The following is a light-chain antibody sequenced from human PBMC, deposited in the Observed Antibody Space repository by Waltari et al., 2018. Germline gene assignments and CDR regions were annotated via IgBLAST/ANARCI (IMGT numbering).Light chain of an antibody. Sequence: EIVMTQSPATLSVSPGERVTLSCGASQSVSSNLAWYQQKPGQAPRLLIYGASTRATGIPARFTGSGSGTEFTLTISSLQSEDFAVYYCHQYNRWPRTFGQGTKVEIK. CDR2: GAS. CDR1: QSVSSN. CDR3: HQYNRWPRT. V-gene: IGKV3D-15*01. J-gene: IGKJ1*01.